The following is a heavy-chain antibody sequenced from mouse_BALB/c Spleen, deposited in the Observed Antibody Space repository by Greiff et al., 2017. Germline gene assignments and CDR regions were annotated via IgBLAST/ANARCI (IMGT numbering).Heavy chain of an antibody. Sequence: EVHLVESGGDLVKPGGSLKLSCAASGFTFSSYGMSWVRQTPDKRLEWVATISSGGSYTYYPDSVKGRFTISRDNAKNTLYLQMSSLKSEDTAMYYCARHPLYDYDAMDYWGQGTSVTVSS. CDR3: ARHPLYDYDAMDY. V-gene: IGHV5-6*01. D-gene: IGHD1-1*01. CDR1: GFTFSSYG. J-gene: IGHJ4*01. CDR2: ISSGGSYT.